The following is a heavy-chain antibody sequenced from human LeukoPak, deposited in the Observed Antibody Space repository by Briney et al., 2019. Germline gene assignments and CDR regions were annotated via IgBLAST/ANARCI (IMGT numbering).Heavy chain of an antibody. Sequence: GGSLRLSCAASGFTFSSYNMTWVRQAPGKGLEWVSSISSSSHYIYYADSVKGRFTISRDNAKNSLYVQMNSLRAEDTAVYYCARDHYGMDVWGQGTKVTVSS. CDR3: ARDHYGMDV. CDR2: ISSSSHYI. V-gene: IGHV3-21*01. CDR1: GFTFSSYN. J-gene: IGHJ6*02.